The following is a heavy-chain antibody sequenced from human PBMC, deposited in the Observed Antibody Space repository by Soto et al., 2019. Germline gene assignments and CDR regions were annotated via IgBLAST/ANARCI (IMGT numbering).Heavy chain of an antibody. J-gene: IGHJ4*02. CDR3: ARGTAYYDILTGYLDY. CDR2: ISAYNGNT. CDR1: GYTFTSYG. V-gene: IGHV1-18*04. D-gene: IGHD3-9*01. Sequence: ASVKVSCKASGYTFTSYGISWVRLAPGQGLEWMGWISAYNGNTNYAQKLQGRVTMTTDTSTSTAYMELRSLRSDDTAVYYCARGTAYYDILTGYLDYWGQGTLDTVSS.